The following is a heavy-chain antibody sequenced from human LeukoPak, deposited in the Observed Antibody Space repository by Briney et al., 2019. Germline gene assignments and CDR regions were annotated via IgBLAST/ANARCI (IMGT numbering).Heavy chain of an antibody. D-gene: IGHD3-10*01. CDR2: ISYDGSNK. J-gene: IGHJ4*02. V-gene: IGHV3-30*18. Sequence: GGSLRLSCAASGFTFSSYGMHWVRQAPGKGLEWVAVISYDGSNKHYADSVKGRFTISRDNSKNTLYLQMNSLRAEDTAVYYCAKDYLYYYGSGSYYKPPDYWGQGTLVTVSS. CDR1: GFTFSSYG. CDR3: AKDYLYYYGSGSYYKPPDY.